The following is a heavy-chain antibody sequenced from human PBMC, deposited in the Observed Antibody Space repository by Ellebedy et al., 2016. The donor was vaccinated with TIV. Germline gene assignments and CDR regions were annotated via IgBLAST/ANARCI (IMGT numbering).Heavy chain of an antibody. CDR2: FDPEEYET. J-gene: IGHJ4*02. CDR3: ATGDYYDRSFEF. D-gene: IGHD3-22*01. V-gene: IGHV1-24*01. CDR1: GYTLSDLA. Sequence: ASVKVSCKVSGYTLSDLAMHWVRQAPGEGLEWMGGFDPEEYETIYAQKFQDRVTMNEDSYADTAFLELSSLTSEDTAVYYCATGDYYDRSFEFWGQGTLVTVSS.